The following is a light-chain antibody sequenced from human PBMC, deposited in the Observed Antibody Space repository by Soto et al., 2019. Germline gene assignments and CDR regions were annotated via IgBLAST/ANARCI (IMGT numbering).Light chain of an antibody. CDR3: QQRSSWPLT. CDR2: DAS. Sequence: EIVLTQSPATLSLSPGERATLSCRASQSVYSYLAWYQQKPGQAPRLLIYDASNRATGIPARFSGSGSGTDFTFTIGSLEPEDSSVYYCQQRSSWPLTFGGGTKVEI. J-gene: IGKJ4*01. CDR1: QSVYSY. V-gene: IGKV3-11*01.